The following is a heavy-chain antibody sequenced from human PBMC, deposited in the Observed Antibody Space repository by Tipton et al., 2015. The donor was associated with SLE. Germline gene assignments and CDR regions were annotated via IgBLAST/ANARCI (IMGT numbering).Heavy chain of an antibody. CDR2: IYYSGST. CDR3: ARDPVAGNYGMDV. V-gene: IGHV4-61*01. CDR1: GGSVSSGSYY. J-gene: IGHJ6*02. Sequence: TLSLTCTVSGGSVSSGSYYWSWIRQPPGKGLEWIGYIYYSGSTNYNPSLKSRVTISVDTSKNQFSLKLSSVTAADTAVYYCARDPVAGNYGMDVWGQGP. D-gene: IGHD6-19*01.